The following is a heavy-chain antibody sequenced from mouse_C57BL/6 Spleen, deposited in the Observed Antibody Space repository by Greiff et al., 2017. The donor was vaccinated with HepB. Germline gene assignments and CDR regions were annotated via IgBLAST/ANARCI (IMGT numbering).Heavy chain of an antibody. V-gene: IGHV1-62-2*01. CDR2: FYPGSGSI. Sequence: VQLQQSGAELVKPGASVKLSCKASGYTFTEYTIHWVKQRSGQGLEWIGWFYPGSGSIKYNEKFKDKATLTADKSSSTVYMELSRLTSEDAAVYFCTRHEDYGSSYDYAMDYWGQGTSVTVSS. CDR3: TRHEDYGSSYDYAMDY. D-gene: IGHD1-1*01. CDR1: GYTFTEYT. J-gene: IGHJ4*01.